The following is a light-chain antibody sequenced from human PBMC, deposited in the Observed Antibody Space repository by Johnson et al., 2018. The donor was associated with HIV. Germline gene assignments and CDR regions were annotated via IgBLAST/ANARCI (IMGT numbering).Light chain of an antibody. Sequence: QSVLTQPPSVSAAPGQKVTISCSGSSSNIGNNYVSWYQQLPGTAPKLLIYDNNNRPSGIPDRFSGSKSGTSATLGITGLQTGDEADYYCGTWDSSLSDYVFGTGTKVTVL. V-gene: IGLV1-51*01. CDR1: SSNIGNNY. J-gene: IGLJ1*01. CDR3: GTWDSSLSDYV. CDR2: DNN.